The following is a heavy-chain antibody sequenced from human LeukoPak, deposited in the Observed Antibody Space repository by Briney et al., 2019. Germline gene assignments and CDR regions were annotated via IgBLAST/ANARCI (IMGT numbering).Heavy chain of an antibody. CDR1: GYTFTSYG. V-gene: IGHV1-18*01. CDR3: ARADGDYEKNWFDP. CDR2: ISAYNGNT. J-gene: IGHJ5*02. Sequence: ASVKVSCKASGYTFTSYGISWVQQAPGQGLEWMGWISAYNGNTNYAQKLQGRVTMTTDTSTSTAYMELKSLRSDDTAVYYCARADGDYEKNWFDPWGQGTLVTVSS. D-gene: IGHD4-17*01.